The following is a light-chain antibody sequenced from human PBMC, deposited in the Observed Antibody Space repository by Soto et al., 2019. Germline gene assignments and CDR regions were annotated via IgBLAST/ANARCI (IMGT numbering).Light chain of an antibody. CDR2: SAS. V-gene: IGKV1-27*01. Sequence: DIQMTQSPSSLSASVGDRVTITCRATQGIGNSLAWYQQKPGKVPSLLVYSASTLQSGVAPRFSGSGSGTDFTLTISSLQPEDVATYYCQKYNSAPRTFGGGTTVEIK. CDR3: QKYNSAPRT. CDR1: QGIGNS. J-gene: IGKJ4*01.